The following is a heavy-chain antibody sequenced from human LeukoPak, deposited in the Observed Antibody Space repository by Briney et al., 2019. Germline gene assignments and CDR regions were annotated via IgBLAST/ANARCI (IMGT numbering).Heavy chain of an antibody. Sequence: SVKVSCKASGYTFSSYYIHWVRQAPGQGLEWMGGIIPIFGTASYAQKFQGRVTITADESTSTAYMELSSLRSEDTAVYYCARAPAYYYDSSGYLFDYWGQGTLVTVSS. CDR3: ARAPAYYYDSSGYLFDY. CDR2: IIPIFGTA. D-gene: IGHD3-22*01. V-gene: IGHV1-69*13. J-gene: IGHJ4*02. CDR1: GYTFSSYY.